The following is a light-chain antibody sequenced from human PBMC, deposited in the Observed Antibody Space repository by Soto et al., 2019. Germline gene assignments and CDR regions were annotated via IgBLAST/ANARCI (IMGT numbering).Light chain of an antibody. CDR1: QSVSSSY. CDR2: GAS. V-gene: IGKV3-20*01. CDR3: QLYDTSRT. Sequence: EIVLTQSPGTLSLSPGERATLSCRASQSVSSSYLAWYQQKPGQAPRLLIYGASSRATGIPDRFSGSGSGTDFTLTISRLGPEDFAVYYCQLYDTSRTFGQGTKVDIK. J-gene: IGKJ1*01.